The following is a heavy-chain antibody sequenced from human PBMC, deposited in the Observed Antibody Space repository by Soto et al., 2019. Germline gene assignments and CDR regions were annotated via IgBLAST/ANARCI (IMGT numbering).Heavy chain of an antibody. D-gene: IGHD4-17*01. CDR1: GYTFTSYD. J-gene: IGHJ6*02. CDR3: ASGTRDYDGYYYGMDV. Sequence: GASVKVSCKASGYTFTSYDISWVRQAPGQGLEWMGWISAYNGHTNYAQKLQGRVTMTTDTSTSTAYMELRSLRSDDTAVYYCASGTRDYDGYYYGMDVWGQGTTVTVSS. V-gene: IGHV1-18*01. CDR2: ISAYNGHT.